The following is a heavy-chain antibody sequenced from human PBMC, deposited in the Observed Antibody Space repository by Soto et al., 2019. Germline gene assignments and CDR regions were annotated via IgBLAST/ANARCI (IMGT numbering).Heavy chain of an antibody. D-gene: IGHD2-15*01. CDR3: ASGVELPSIFDY. CDR1: GGSISYEYYH. Sequence: SETLSLTCTVSGGSISYEYYHWTWIRQSPGKGLEWIGYIHYSGSIIYNPSPKSRVTISVDTSKNQFSLKLSSVTAADTAVYYCASGVELPSIFDYWGQGTLVTVSS. V-gene: IGHV4-30-4*08. J-gene: IGHJ4*02. CDR2: IHYSGSI.